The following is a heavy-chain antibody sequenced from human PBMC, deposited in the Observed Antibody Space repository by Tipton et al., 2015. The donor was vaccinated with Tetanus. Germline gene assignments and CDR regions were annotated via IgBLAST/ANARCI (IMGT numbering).Heavy chain of an antibody. CDR2: ISSRNTYI. CDR1: GFTFSNYV. Sequence: SLRLSCEVSGFTFSNYVMNWVRQAPGKGPEWVSSISSRNTYIYYADSVKGRFTISRDNAKSSLFLQMNGLRAEDTAVYYCARGGEYSPDYGGQGTLVTVAS. V-gene: IGHV3-21*01. J-gene: IGHJ4*02. D-gene: IGHD4-11*01. CDR3: ARGGEYSPDY.